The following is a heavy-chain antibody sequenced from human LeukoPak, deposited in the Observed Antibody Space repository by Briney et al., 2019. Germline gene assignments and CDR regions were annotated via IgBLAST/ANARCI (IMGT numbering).Heavy chain of an antibody. CDR1: GGSISSSSYY. J-gene: IGHJ4*02. CDR2: IYYSGST. V-gene: IGHV4-39*07. Sequence: SETLSLTCTVSGGSISSSSYYWGWIRQPPGKGLEWIGSIYYSGSTYYNPSLKSRVTISVDTSKNQFSLKLSSVTAADTAVYYCARSAFWSGYYTLDYWGQGTLVTVPS. CDR3: ARSAFWSGYYTLDY. D-gene: IGHD3-3*01.